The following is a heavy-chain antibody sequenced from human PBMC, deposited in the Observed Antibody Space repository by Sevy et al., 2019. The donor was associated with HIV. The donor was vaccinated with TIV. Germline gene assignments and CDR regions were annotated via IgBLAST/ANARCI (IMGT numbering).Heavy chain of an antibody. CDR3: ARDFGYSLEY. CDR1: GFTFSRYW. CDR2: ISNDGSVK. J-gene: IGHJ4*02. D-gene: IGHD3-16*02. V-gene: IGHV3-7*01. Sequence: GGSLRLSCAVSGFTFSRYWMSWVRQTPGKGLELVASISNDGSVKYYMGSVKGRFIISRDNAKNSLYLQMESLSAEDTAVYHCARDFGYSLEYWGRGALVTVSS.